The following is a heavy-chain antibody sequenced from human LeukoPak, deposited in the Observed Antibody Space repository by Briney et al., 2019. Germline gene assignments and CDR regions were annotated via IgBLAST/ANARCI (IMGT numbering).Heavy chain of an antibody. V-gene: IGHV3-7*01. CDR2: IKPDGGEK. Sequence: KTGGSLRLSCAASGFTFSSYMMTWVRQAPGKGLEWVANIKPDGGEKFYVDSVRGRFTISRDNAKNLLYLQMNSLRAEDTAVYYCASGSLCSGILEYWGQGTLVIVSS. J-gene: IGHJ4*02. CDR1: GFTFSSYM. D-gene: IGHD3-3*01. CDR3: ASGSLCSGILEY.